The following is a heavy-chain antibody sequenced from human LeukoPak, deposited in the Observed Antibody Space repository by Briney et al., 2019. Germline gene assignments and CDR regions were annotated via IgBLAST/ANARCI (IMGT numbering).Heavy chain of an antibody. V-gene: IGHV3-7*01. CDR3: ARDKSELSLYLSGMDV. J-gene: IGHJ6*02. CDR1: GFTFSSYW. Sequence: PGGSLRLSCAASGFTFSSYWMSWVRQAPGKGLEWVANIKQDGSEKYYVDSVKGRFTISRDNAKNSLYLQMNSLRAEDTAVYYCARDKSELSLYLSGMDVWGQGTTVTVSS. D-gene: IGHD3-16*02. CDR2: IKQDGSEK.